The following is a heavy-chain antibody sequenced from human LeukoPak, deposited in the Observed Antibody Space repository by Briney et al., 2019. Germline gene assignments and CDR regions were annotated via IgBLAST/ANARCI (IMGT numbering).Heavy chain of an antibody. D-gene: IGHD3-10*01. J-gene: IGHJ4*02. CDR2: IYYSGST. CDR1: GGSISSYY. V-gene: IGHV4-59*01. Sequence: KASETLSLTCTVSGGSISSYYWSWIRQPPGKGLEWIGYIYYSGSTNYNPSLKSRVTISVDTSKNQFSLKLSSVTAADTAVYYCARGLYGSGSYRGVIFDYWGQGTLVTVSS. CDR3: ARGLYGSGSYRGVIFDY.